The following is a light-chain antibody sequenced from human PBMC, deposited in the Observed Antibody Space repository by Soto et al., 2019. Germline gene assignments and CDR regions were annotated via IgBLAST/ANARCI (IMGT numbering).Light chain of an antibody. CDR3: SSYAGSINV. CDR1: SSDVGGYNY. J-gene: IGLJ1*01. CDR2: EVN. V-gene: IGLV2-8*01. Sequence: QSALTQPPSASGSPGQSVAISCTGTSSDVGGYNYVSWYQQHPGKAPKLMIYEVNKRPSGVRDRFSGSKSGNTASLTVSGLQAEDEADYNCSSYAGSINVFGTGTKVTVL.